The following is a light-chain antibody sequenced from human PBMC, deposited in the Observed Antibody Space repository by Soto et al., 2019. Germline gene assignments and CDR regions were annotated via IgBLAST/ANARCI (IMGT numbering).Light chain of an antibody. J-gene: IGLJ2*01. CDR1: NIGSKS. V-gene: IGLV3-21*04. CDR3: QVWDSSSSVV. Sequence: SYELTQPPSVSVAPGKTARITCGGNNIGSKSVHWYQQKPGQAPVLVIYYDSVRPSGIPERFSGSNSGNTATLTISGVEAGDEADYYCQVWDSSSSVVFGGGTKLTVL. CDR2: YDS.